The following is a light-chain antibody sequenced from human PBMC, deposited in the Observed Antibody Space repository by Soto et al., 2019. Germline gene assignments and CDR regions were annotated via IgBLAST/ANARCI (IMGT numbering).Light chain of an antibody. CDR3: LQDYNYPFT. Sequence: IQMTQSPSSLSASVGERVTITCRASQGISSFLAWYQQGPGKAPKLLISGATTLQSGVPSRFSGSGSGTNFTLTISSLQPEDFATYYCLQDYNYPFTFGPGTKVDIK. CDR1: QGISSF. CDR2: GAT. J-gene: IGKJ3*01. V-gene: IGKV1-6*01.